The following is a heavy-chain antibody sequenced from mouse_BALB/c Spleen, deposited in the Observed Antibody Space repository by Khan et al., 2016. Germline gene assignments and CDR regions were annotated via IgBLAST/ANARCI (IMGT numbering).Heavy chain of an antibody. D-gene: IGHD1-1*01. V-gene: IGHV4-1*02. Sequence: EVKLEESGGGLVQPGGSLKLSCAASGFDFSRYWMSWVRQAPGKGLEWIGEINPDSRTINYKPSLKDKFIISRDNAKKTLYLQMSKVRSEDTALYYCGRLYYYGCFDYWGRATTRTVSS. CDR2: INPDSRTI. CDR1: GFDFSRYW. J-gene: IGHJ2*01. CDR3: GRLYYYGCFDY.